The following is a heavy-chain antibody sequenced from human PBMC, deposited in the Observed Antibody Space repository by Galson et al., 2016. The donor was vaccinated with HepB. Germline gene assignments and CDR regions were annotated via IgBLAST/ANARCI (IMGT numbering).Heavy chain of an antibody. CDR1: GGTFNSYA. Sequence: SVKVSCKASGGTFNSYAISWVRQSPGQGLEWMGGIIPMFGTANYAQRFQGRVTIIADDLTSTVYKELSSLRSDDTAVYYCARGGGGFYDTGDCYYWDLWGQGTLVTVSS. D-gene: IGHD3-22*01. CDR2: IIPMFGTA. V-gene: IGHV1-69*13. CDR3: ARGGGGFYDTGDCYYWDL. J-gene: IGHJ5*02.